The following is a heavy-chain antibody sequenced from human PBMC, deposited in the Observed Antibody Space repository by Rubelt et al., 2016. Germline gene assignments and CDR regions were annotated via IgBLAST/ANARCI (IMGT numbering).Heavy chain of an antibody. CDR2: MNPNSGNT. V-gene: IGHV1-8*01. J-gene: IGHJ4*02. D-gene: IGHD6-19*01. CDR3: ARDLYKGPRWLVAY. Sequence: QVQLVQSGSELKKPGASVKVSCKASGYTFTSYDINWVRQATGQGLEWMGWMNPNSGNTGYAQKVKGRVTMTRNHPRSTAYMELSRLRSDDTAGYYCARDLYKGPRWLVAYWGQGTLVTVSS. CDR1: GYTFTSYD.